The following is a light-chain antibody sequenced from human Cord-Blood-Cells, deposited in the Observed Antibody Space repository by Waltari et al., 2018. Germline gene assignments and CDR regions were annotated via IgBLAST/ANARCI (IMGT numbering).Light chain of an antibody. Sequence: QSALTQPRSVSGSPGQSVTISCTGTSSDVGGYNYFSWYQQHPAKAPKLMLYDVSNRPSGVPDRFSGSKSGNTASLTISGLQAEDEADYYCCSYAGSYTYVFGTGTKVTVL. CDR3: CSYAGSYTYV. CDR1: SSDVGGYNY. J-gene: IGLJ1*01. V-gene: IGLV2-11*01. CDR2: DVS.